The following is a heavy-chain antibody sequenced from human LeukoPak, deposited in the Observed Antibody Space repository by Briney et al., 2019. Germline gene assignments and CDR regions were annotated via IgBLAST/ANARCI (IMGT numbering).Heavy chain of an antibody. CDR1: GGSISSSNW. V-gene: IGHV4-4*02. CDR2: IYHSGST. J-gene: IGHJ4*02. D-gene: IGHD3-10*01. CDR3: ARAPRLLWFGYYFDY. Sequence: PSETLSLTCAVSGGSISSSNWWSWVRQPPGKGLEWIGEIYHSGSTNYNPSLKSRVTISVDKSKNQFSLKLSSVTAADTAVYYCARAPRLLWFGYYFDYWGQGTLVTVSS.